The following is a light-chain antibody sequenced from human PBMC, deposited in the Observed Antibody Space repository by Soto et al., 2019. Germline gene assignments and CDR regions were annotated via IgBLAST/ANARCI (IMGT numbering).Light chain of an antibody. Sequence: DIQMTQSPSTLSASVGDRVTITCRASQSISRWLAWYQQKPGKAPNLLIYAASSLQSGVPSRFSGSGSGTDFTLTISSLQPEDFATYYCQQSYSTPRRTFGQGTKVDIK. V-gene: IGKV1-39*01. CDR3: QQSYSTPRRT. CDR2: AAS. CDR1: QSISRW. J-gene: IGKJ1*01.